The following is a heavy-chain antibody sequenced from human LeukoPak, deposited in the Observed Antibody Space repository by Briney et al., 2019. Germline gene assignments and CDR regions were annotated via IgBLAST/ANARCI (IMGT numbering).Heavy chain of an antibody. V-gene: IGHV3-53*01. CDR3: ARVWFGYFFQ. J-gene: IGHJ4*02. Sequence: GGSLRLSCVASGFDISYNYVGWVRQAPGKGLEWVSVIHTGGTTHYTDSVKGRFTISKDNSNNTVFLQMNSVRVEDTAVYYCARVWFGYFFQWGQGVPVTVSS. D-gene: IGHD3-10*01. CDR1: GFDISYNY. CDR2: IHTGGTT.